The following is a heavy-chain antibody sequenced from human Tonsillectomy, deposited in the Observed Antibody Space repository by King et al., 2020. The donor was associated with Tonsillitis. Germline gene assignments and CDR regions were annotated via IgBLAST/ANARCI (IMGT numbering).Heavy chain of an antibody. V-gene: IGHV3-30-3*01. Sequence: VQLVESGGGVVQPGRSLRLSCAASGFTFSSYVMHWVRQAPGKGLEWVAVISYDGSNKCYADSVKGRFTISRDNSKNTLYLQMNSLRGEDTAVYYCARDGGSGCFLDYWGQGTLVTVSS. CDR3: ARDGGSGCFLDY. J-gene: IGHJ4*02. CDR2: ISYDGSNK. D-gene: IGHD6-19*01. CDR1: GFTFSSYV.